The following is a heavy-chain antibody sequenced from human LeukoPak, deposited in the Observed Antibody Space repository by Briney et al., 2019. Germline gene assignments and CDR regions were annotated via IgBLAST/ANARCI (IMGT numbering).Heavy chain of an antibody. J-gene: IGHJ6*02. CDR3: TRLSGGNSDSYYYGLDV. CDR1: GFTFSGSA. CDR2: MKTKAESYAT. Sequence: GGSLRLSCAASGFTFSGSAIHWVRQASGKGLEWVARMKTKAESYATAYVASVKGRFTISRDDSKNTAYLQMDSLKTEDTAMYYCTRLSGGNSDSYYYGLDVWGQGTTVTVSS. V-gene: IGHV3-73*01. D-gene: IGHD4-23*01.